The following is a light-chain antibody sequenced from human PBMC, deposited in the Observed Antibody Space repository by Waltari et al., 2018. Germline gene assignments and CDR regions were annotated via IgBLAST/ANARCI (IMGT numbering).Light chain of an antibody. Sequence: QSALTQPAPVSGSPGQSITISCTGTSSEFRTYNLGSWYQQHPGKAPKLMIYEGSKRPSGVSNRFSGSKSGNTASLTISGLQVEDEADYYCSSYAGTSTWVFGGGTKLTVL. V-gene: IGLV2-23*01. J-gene: IGLJ3*02. CDR3: SSYAGTSTWV. CDR2: EGS. CDR1: SSEFRTYNL.